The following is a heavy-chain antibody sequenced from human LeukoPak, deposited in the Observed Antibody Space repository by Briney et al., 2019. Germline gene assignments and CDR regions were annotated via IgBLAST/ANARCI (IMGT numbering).Heavy chain of an antibody. CDR1: GYTFTSYY. Sequence: ASVKASCKASGYTFTSYYMHWVRQAPGQGLEWMGIINPSGGSTSYAQKFQGRVTMTRDTSISTAYMELSRLRSDDTAVYYCARGKPIAYYYDSSGQRGDYWGQGTLVTVSS. CDR3: ARGKPIAYYYDSSGQRGDY. V-gene: IGHV1-46*01. D-gene: IGHD3-22*01. CDR2: INPSGGST. J-gene: IGHJ4*02.